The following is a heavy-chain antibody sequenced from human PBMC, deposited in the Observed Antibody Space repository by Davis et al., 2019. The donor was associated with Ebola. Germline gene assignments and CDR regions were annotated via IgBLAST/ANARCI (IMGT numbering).Heavy chain of an antibody. CDR2: INAGNGNT. CDR1: GYTFTSYA. D-gene: IGHD5-12*01. J-gene: IGHJ4*02. Sequence: AASVKVSCKASGYTFTSYAMHWVRQAPGQRLEWMGWINAGNGNTKYSQKFQGRVTITRDTSASTAYMELSSLRSEDTAVYYCARGVGIHSGYDYWGQGTLVTVSS. V-gene: IGHV1-3*01. CDR3: ARGVGIHSGYDY.